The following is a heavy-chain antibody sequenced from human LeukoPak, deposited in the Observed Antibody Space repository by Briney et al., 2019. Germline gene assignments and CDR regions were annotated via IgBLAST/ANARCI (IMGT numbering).Heavy chain of an antibody. CDR2: ISYDGNNK. CDR3: ARPADSSAYSYGPGFDY. Sequence: PGGSLRLSCAASAFTFSDYAMHWVRQAPGKGLEWVAIISYDGNNKDYADSVKGRFTISRDNSKNTLYLQMDILRSEDTAVYYCARPADSSAYSYGPGFDYWGQGTLVTVSS. CDR1: AFTFSDYA. V-gene: IGHV3-30*04. J-gene: IGHJ4*02. D-gene: IGHD5-18*01.